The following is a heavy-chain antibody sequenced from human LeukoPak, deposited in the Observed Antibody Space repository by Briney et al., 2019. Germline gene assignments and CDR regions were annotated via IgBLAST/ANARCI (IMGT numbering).Heavy chain of an antibody. CDR2: FSSSSNTI. J-gene: IGHJ2*01. V-gene: IGHV3-48*02. Sequence: GGSLRLSCAGSGFIFSRYSMNWVRQAPGKGREWVSYFSSSSNTIYYTDSVKGRFTISRDNAKNSLYLQMNSLRDEDTAVYYCARDAGYSSAWSHWYFDLWGRGTLVTVSS. D-gene: IGHD6-19*01. CDR1: GFIFSRYS. CDR3: ARDAGYSSAWSHWYFDL.